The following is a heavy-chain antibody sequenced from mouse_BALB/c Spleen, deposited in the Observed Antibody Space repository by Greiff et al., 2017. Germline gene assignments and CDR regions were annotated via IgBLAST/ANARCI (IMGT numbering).Heavy chain of an antibody. V-gene: IGHV1S81*02. D-gene: IGHD1-1*01. CDR1: GYTFTSYY. J-gene: IGHJ3*01. Sequence: QVQLQQSGAELVKPGASVKLSCKASGYTFTSYYMYWVKQRPGQGLEWIGEINPSNGGTNFNEKFKSKATLTVDKSSSTAYMQLSSLTSEDSAVYYCTRRTTGFAYWGQGTLVTVSA. CDR2: INPSNGGT. CDR3: TRRTTGFAY.